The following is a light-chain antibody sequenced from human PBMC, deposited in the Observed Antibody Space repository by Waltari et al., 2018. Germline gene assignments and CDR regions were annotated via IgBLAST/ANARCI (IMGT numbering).Light chain of an antibody. J-gene: IGLJ2*01. CDR1: SGDIDGSDF. CDR2: DVN. V-gene: IGLV2-14*01. Sequence: QSALTQPASVSASPGQSITISCTGTSGDIDGSDFVSWYQHHPGRAPKVLIFDVNHRPSGISDRFSGSKSGNTASLTISGLQAEDDADYYCSSPSTNNVVVFGGGTKVTVL. CDR3: SSPSTNNVVV.